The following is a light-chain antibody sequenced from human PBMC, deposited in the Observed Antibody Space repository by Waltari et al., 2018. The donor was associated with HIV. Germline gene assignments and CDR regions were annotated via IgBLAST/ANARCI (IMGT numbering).Light chain of an antibody. CDR1: TSNVETQW. V-gene: IGLV1-47*01. Sequence: QSVLTQPPSASGTPGQTVTISCSGSTSNVETQWVYWYQQLPGTAPKLLIYRNYQRPSGVPDRFSSSKSGASASLIISGLRSEDEADYSCGVWDSTLKQWLFGGGTKLTDL. CDR3: GVWDSTLKQWL. J-gene: IGLJ3*02. CDR2: RNY.